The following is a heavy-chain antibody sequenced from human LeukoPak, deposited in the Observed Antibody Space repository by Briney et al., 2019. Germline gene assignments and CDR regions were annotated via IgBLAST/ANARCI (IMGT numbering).Heavy chain of an antibody. D-gene: IGHD5-18*01. CDR1: GGSISSGGYY. CDR3: ATTERTAMVTPGWFDP. CDR2: IYYSGST. J-gene: IGHJ5*02. Sequence: SETLSLTCTVSGGSISSGGYYWSWIRQHPGKGLEWIGYIYYSGSTYYNPSLKSRVTISVDTSKNQFFLKLSSVTAADTAVYYCATTERTAMVTPGWFDPWGQGTLVTVSS. V-gene: IGHV4-31*03.